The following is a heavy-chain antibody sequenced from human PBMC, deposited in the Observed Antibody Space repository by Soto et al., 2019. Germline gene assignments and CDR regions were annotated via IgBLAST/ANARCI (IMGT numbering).Heavy chain of an antibody. CDR1: GFTFSSYA. Sequence: QPGGSLRLSCAASGFTFSSYAMSWVRQAPGKGLEWVSAISGSGGSTYYADSVKGRFTISRDNSKNTLYLQMNSLRAEDTAVYYCAKSGLRGYSKIFGVVNALDYYYMDVWGKGTTVTVSS. D-gene: IGHD3-3*01. CDR3: AKSGLRGYSKIFGVVNALDYYYMDV. J-gene: IGHJ6*03. CDR2: ISGSGGST. V-gene: IGHV3-23*01.